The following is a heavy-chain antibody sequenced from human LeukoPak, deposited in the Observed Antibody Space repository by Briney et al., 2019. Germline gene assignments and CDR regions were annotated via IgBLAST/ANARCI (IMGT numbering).Heavy chain of an antibody. V-gene: IGHV6-1*01. CDR1: GDSVSSNSAA. D-gene: IGHD6-6*01. CDR2: TYYRSKWYN. J-gene: IGHJ4*02. Sequence: SQTLSLTCAISGDSVSSNSAAWNWIRQSPSRGLEWLGRTYYRSKWYNDYAVSVKSRITINPDTSKNQFSLQLNSVTPEDTAVYYCARDRSNFVRSSFERVYYFDYWGQGTLVTVSS. CDR3: ARDRSNFVRSSFERVYYFDY.